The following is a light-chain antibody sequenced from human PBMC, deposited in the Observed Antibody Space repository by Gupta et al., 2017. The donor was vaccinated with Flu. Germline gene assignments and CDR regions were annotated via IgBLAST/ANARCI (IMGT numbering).Light chain of an antibody. CDR1: QSSLSSNGNNY. Sequence: IAMTHSSLSLPGVPAHPAPISRRSSQSSLSSNGNNYLDWYLQKPGQSPQLLIHLGSIRASGVSDRFSGSGSGTDFTLKISRVEAEDVGVYYCMQALHTVYSFGQGTKLEIK. CDR2: LGS. V-gene: IGKV2-28*01. J-gene: IGKJ2*03. CDR3: MQALHTVYS.